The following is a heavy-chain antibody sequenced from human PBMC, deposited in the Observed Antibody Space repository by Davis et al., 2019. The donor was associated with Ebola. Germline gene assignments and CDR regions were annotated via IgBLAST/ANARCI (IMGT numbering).Heavy chain of an antibody. Sequence: SETLSLTCAVSGYSISSGHYWGWIRQPPGKGLEWIGSIYHSGSTYSNPSLKSRVTISVDTSKNQFSLKLRSVTAADTAVYFCARLSGLFSSSSGALFFDLWGRGTLVSVSS. CDR3: ARLSGLFSSSSGALFFDL. CDR2: IYHSGST. V-gene: IGHV4-38-2*01. D-gene: IGHD6-6*01. CDR1: GYSISSGHY. J-gene: IGHJ2*01.